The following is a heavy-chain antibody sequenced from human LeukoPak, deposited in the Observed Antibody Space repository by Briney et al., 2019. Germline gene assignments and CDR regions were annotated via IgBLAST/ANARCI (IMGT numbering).Heavy chain of an antibody. CDR3: ARHQLGVGWYFDL. D-gene: IGHD2-2*01. J-gene: IGHJ2*01. V-gene: IGHV4-4*07. Sequence: SETLSLTCTVSGGSMNNYYWSWIRQPAGKGLEWIGRVYISGSANYNPSLKSRVTMSVDTSKNQFSLKLTSVTAADTAVYYCARHQLGVGWYFDLWGRGTLVTVSS. CDR2: VYISGSA. CDR1: GGSMNNYY.